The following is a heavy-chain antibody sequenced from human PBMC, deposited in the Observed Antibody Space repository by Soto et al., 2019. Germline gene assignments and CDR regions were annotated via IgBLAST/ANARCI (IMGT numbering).Heavy chain of an antibody. Sequence: QVQLVQSGAEVKKPGASVKVSCKASGYTFTSYYMVWVRQAPGQGLEWMGIINPTGGSTTYAQKFQGRVTMTRDTSTSTVYMALSSLRSEDTAVDYCAREDDYGDFRIDYWGQGTLVTVSS. CDR2: INPTGGST. V-gene: IGHV1-46*01. CDR3: AREDDYGDFRIDY. J-gene: IGHJ4*02. CDR1: GYTFTSYY. D-gene: IGHD4-17*01.